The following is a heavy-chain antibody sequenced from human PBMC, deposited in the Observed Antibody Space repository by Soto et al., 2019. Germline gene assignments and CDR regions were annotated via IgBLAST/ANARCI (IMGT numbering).Heavy chain of an antibody. CDR1: GFTFSSYG. V-gene: IGHV3-30*18. CDR2: ISYDGSNK. CDR3: AKDEYGDYTVAGKILVRGRPVDY. Sequence: QVQLAESGGGVVQPGRSLRLSCAASGFTFSSYGMHWVRQAPGKGLEWVAVISYDGSNKYYADSVKGRFTISRDNSKNTLYLQMNSLRAEDTAVYYCAKDEYGDYTVAGKILVRGRPVDYWGQGTLVTVSS. D-gene: IGHD4-17*01. J-gene: IGHJ4*02.